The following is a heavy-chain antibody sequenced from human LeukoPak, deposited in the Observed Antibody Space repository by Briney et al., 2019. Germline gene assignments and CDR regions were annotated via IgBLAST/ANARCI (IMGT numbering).Heavy chain of an antibody. Sequence: PSETLSLTCAVFGGSFSGYYWSWIRQPPGKGLEGIGEIKHSGSTNYNPSLKSRVTISVDTQNNQFSLKLSLVNGADTAAYYCAKGRVPVSILPWFGPWGQGTLVTVS. D-gene: IGHD2-2*01. J-gene: IGHJ5*02. CDR3: AKGRVPVSILPWFGP. CDR2: IKHSGST. CDR1: GGSFSGYY. V-gene: IGHV4-34*01.